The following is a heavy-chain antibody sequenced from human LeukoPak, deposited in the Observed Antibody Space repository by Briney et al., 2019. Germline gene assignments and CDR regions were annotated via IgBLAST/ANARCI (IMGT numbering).Heavy chain of an antibody. CDR1: GFTFSSYD. CDR2: ISGSGVST. D-gene: IGHD3-22*01. CDR3: ANFGGDSSGYYYPLDY. J-gene: IGHJ4*02. V-gene: IGHV3-23*01. Sequence: GGSLRLSCAVSGFTFSSYDMSRVRQAPGKGLEWVSGISGSGVSTYYADSVKGRFTISRDNSKNTLYLQMNSLRAEDTAVYYCANFGGDSSGYYYPLDYWGQGTLVTVSS.